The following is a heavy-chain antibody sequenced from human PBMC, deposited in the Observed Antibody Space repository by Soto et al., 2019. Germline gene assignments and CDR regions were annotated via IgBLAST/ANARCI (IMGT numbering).Heavy chain of an antibody. CDR2: IYYSLSV. D-gene: IGHD3-16*01. J-gene: IGHJ4*02. CDR1: SGSFSGYY. CDR3: ARHGGYYFDY. V-gene: IGHV4-34*01. Sequence: SETLSLTCAVYSGSFSGYYWSWIRQPPGKGLEWIGEIYYSLSVVYNPSLESRVTVSGDSSKNQFSLKLSSVTAADTAVYYCARHGGYYFDYWGQGTLVTVSS.